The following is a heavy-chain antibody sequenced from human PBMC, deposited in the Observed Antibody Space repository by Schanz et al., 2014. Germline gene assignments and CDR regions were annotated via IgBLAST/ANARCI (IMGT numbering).Heavy chain of an antibody. CDR2: ISTGGGNT. V-gene: IGHV3-23*04. CDR1: GFIFSSYA. J-gene: IGHJ4*02. Sequence: EVQLVESGGGLVQPGGSLRLSCAASGFIFSSYAMTWVRQAPGKGLEWVSAISTGGGNTYYTDSVKGRFTISRDNSKNTLYLQMNSLRTEDTAVYFCAKSYDTSGYSGFDYWGQGTLVTVSS. D-gene: IGHD3-22*01. CDR3: AKSYDTSGYSGFDY.